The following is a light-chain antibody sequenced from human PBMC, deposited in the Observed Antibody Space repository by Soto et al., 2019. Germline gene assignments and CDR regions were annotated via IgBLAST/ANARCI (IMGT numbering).Light chain of an antibody. Sequence: QSVLTEPGSVSGSPGQSITISCTGSSSDVGTYNLVSWYQQHPGKAPKLMIYEVSKRPSGVSNRFSGSKSGNTASLTISGLQADDEADYYCSSYASGSTHVFGTGTKVTVL. V-gene: IGLV2-23*02. CDR3: SSYASGSTHV. CDR2: EVS. J-gene: IGLJ1*01. CDR1: SSDVGTYNL.